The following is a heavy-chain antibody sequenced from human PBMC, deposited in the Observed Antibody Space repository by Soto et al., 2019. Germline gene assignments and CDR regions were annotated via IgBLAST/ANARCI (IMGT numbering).Heavy chain of an antibody. V-gene: IGHV4-30-2*01. CDR1: GGSISSGGYS. J-gene: IGHJ5*02. CDR2: IYHSGRT. CDR3: ARDQLEGNWFDH. Sequence: QLQLQESGSGLVRPSQTLSLTCAVSGGSISSGGYSWNWIRQPPGKGLEWIGYIYHSGRTLYNPSLKSRVTISVDKSKNQFSLKLSSVTAADTAVYYCARDQLEGNWFDHWGQGTLVTVSS. D-gene: IGHD1-1*01.